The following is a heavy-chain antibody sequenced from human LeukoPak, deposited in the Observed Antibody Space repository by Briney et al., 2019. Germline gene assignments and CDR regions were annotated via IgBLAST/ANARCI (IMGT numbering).Heavy chain of an antibody. CDR3: ATDLALTTGGGSGRSQSRS. Sequence: ASVKVSCKVSGYTLTELSMHWVRQAPGKGLEWMGGFDPEDGETIYAQKFQGRVTMTEDTSTDTAYMELSSLRSEDTAVYYCATDLALTTGGGSGRSQSRSWGQGTLVTVSS. J-gene: IGHJ4*02. D-gene: IGHD4-17*01. V-gene: IGHV1-24*01. CDR2: FDPEDGET. CDR1: GYTLTELS.